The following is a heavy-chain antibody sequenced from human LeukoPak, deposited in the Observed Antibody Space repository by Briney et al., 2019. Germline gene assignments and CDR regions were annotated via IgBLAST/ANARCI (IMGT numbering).Heavy chain of an antibody. Sequence: GGSLRLSCATSGFIFSTYSLNWVRQAPGKGLEWVSSITGSSNFIYYADSVKGRFTISRDNSKNTLYLQMNSLRVEDTAVYYCARDPFGQSYGNLFDYWGQGTLVTVSS. CDR3: ARDPFGQSYGNLFDY. CDR1: GFIFSTYS. V-gene: IGHV3-21*01. J-gene: IGHJ4*02. CDR2: ITGSSNFI. D-gene: IGHD3-10*01.